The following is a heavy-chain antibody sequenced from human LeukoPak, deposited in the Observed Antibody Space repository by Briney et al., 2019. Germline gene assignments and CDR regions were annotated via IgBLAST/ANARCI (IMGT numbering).Heavy chain of an antibody. CDR1: GITFSSFG. D-gene: IGHD4-11*01. CDR3: ARDGTVTAGPFDP. J-gene: IGHJ5*02. V-gene: IGHV3-33*01. Sequence: PGGSVRLSCAASGITFSSFGMHWVRQAPGKGLEWVAFIWYDGSNKYYADSVRGRFTISGDNSKNTLYLQMNSLRVEDTAVYYCARDGTVTAGPFDPWGHGNLVTVSS. CDR2: IWYDGSNK.